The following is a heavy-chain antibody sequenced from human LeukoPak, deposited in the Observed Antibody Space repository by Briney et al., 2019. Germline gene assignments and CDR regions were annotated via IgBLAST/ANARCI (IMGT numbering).Heavy chain of an antibody. V-gene: IGHV3-23*01. CDR1: GFTFSSYA. D-gene: IGHD6-19*01. Sequence: TGGSLRLSCAASGFTFSSYAMSWVRQAPGKGLEWVSAISGSGGSTYYADSVKGRFTISRDNSKNMLYLQMNSLRAEDTAVYYCAKTTGSGWREPFDYWGQGTLVTVSS. J-gene: IGHJ4*02. CDR3: AKTTGSGWREPFDY. CDR2: ISGSGGST.